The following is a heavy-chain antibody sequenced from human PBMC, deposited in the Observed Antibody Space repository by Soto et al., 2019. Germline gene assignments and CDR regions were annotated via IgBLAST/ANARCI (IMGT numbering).Heavy chain of an antibody. CDR3: ARGGYCSSTSCYTFAEYFQH. CDR2: IIPIFGTA. V-gene: IGHV1-69*13. CDR1: GGTFSSYA. J-gene: IGHJ1*01. D-gene: IGHD2-2*02. Sequence: SVKVSCKASGGTFSSYAISWVRQAPGQGLEWMGGIIPIFGTANYAQKFQGRVTITADESTSTAYMELSSLRSEDTAVYYCARGGYCSSTSCYTFAEYFQHWGQGTLVTISS.